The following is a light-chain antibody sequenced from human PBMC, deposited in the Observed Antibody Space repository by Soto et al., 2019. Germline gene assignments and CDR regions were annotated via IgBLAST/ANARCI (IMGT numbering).Light chain of an antibody. CDR1: QSVNSR. CDR2: GAS. V-gene: IGKV3-20*01. CDR3: QHYGRSPWT. Sequence: EIVLTQSPGTLSLSPGERATLSCRASQSVNSRLAWYRHKPGQAPRLLISGASSRATGIPDRFSGSGSATDFTLTISRLEPEDFALYYCQHYGRSPWTFGQGTKVDIK. J-gene: IGKJ1*01.